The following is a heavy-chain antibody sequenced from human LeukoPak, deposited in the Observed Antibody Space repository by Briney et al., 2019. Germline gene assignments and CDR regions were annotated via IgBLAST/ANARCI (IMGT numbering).Heavy chain of an antibody. V-gene: IGHV4-4*07. CDR2: IYTSGST. Sequence: SETLSLTCTVSGGSISSYYWSWIRQPAGKGLEWIGRIYTSGSTNYNPSLKSRVTMSVDTSKNQFSLKLSSVTAADTAVYYCAREPDSSGYFNWFDPWGQGTLVTVSS. J-gene: IGHJ5*02. D-gene: IGHD3-22*01. CDR3: AREPDSSGYFNWFDP. CDR1: GGSISSYY.